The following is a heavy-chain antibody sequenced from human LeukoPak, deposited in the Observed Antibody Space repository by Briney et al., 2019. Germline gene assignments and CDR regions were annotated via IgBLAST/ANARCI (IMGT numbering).Heavy chain of an antibody. D-gene: IGHD5-12*01. J-gene: IGHJ4*02. CDR1: GFAFTSYG. V-gene: IGHV3-30*18. CDR2: ISYDGSYK. CDR3: AKAPGWLRDFDY. Sequence: GGSLRLSCAASGFAFTSYGMHWVRPAPGKGLEWVAVISYDGSYKYYADSVKGRFTISRDNSMNTLYLQMNSLRTEDTAVYYCAKAPGWLRDFDYWGQGTLVTVSS.